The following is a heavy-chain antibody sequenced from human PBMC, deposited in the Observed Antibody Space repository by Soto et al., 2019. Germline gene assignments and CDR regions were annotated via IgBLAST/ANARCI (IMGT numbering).Heavy chain of an antibody. D-gene: IGHD4-17*01. CDR2: ISHDGGSK. Sequence: QVQLVESGGGVVQPGRSLRLSCAASGFIFSNYAMHWVRQAPGKGLEWVAVISHDGGSKTYADSVKGRFTISRDNSKNSLYLQMYSLRDEDTAVYYSAKRSPAYGDTRDHDSDIWGQGTMVTVSS. CDR1: GFIFSNYA. V-gene: IGHV3-30*18. J-gene: IGHJ3*02. CDR3: AKRSPAYGDTRDHDSDI.